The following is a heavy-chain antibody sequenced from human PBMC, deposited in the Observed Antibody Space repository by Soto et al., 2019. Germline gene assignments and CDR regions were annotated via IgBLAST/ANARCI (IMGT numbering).Heavy chain of an antibody. D-gene: IGHD3-3*01. CDR1: GFAFSSYA. J-gene: IGHJ4*02. CDR2: ISYNGDTT. CDR3: AREQISRPPDYWDY. Sequence: QVQLVESGGDVVQPGRSLRLSCAASGFAFSSYAMHWVRQAPGKGLEWVAVISYNGDTTYYAESVKGRFTISRDNSKNTLDLQKNSLRAEATAVYYWAREQISRPPDYWDYWGQGTLVTVCS. V-gene: IGHV3-30-3*01.